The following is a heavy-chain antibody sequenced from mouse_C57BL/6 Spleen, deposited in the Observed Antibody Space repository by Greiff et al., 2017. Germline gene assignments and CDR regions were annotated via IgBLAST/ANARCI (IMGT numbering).Heavy chain of an antibody. V-gene: IGHV10-3*01. CDR3: VRDQDYGYDDYAMDY. J-gene: IGHJ4*01. D-gene: IGHD2-2*01. CDR2: IRSKSSNYAT. Sequence: DVHLVESGGGLVQPKGSLKLSCAASGFTFNTYAMHWVRQAPGKGLEWVARIRSKSSNYATYYADSVKDRFTISRDDSQSMLYLQMNNLKTEDTAMYYCVRDQDYGYDDYAMDYWGQGTSVTVSS. CDR1: GFTFNTYA.